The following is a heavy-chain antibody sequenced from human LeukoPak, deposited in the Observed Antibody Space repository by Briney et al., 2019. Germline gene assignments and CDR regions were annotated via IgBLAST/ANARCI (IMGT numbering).Heavy chain of an antibody. J-gene: IGHJ5*02. CDR1: GYTFTGYY. CDR2: INPNSGGT. CDR3: ARDPGIVGARNWFDP. D-gene: IGHD1-26*01. V-gene: IGHV1-2*02. Sequence: ASVKVSCKASGYTFTGYYMHWVRQAPGQGLGWMGWINPNSGGTNYAQKFQGRVTMTRDTSISTAYMELSRLRSDDTAVYYCARDPGIVGARNWFDPWGQGTLVTVSS.